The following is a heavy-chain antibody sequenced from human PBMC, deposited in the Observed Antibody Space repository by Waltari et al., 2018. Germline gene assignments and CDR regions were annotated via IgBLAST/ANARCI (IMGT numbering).Heavy chain of an antibody. Sequence: VQLQESGPGLVKPSETPSLTCAVSGYSISTGYYWGWIRQPPGKGLEWIGSIHQSGSTYYNPSLKIRVTVSVDTSKNQFSRKLSSVTAADAAVYYCATGVVVTASVDYWGQGTLVTVSS. V-gene: IGHV4-38-2*01. CDR1: GYSISTGYY. D-gene: IGHD2-21*02. J-gene: IGHJ4*02. CDR3: ATGVVVTASVDY. CDR2: IHQSGST.